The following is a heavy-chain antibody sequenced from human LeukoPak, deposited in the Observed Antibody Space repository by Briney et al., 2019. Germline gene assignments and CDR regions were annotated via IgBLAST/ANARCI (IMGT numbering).Heavy chain of an antibody. Sequence: PSETLSLTCAVYGGSFSGYYWSWLRQPPGKGLEWIGEISHSGSTNYNPSLKSRVTTSVDTPKNQFFLKLSSVTAADTAVYYCARGAARYYFDYWGQGTLVTVSS. CDR2: ISHSGST. V-gene: IGHV4-34*01. J-gene: IGHJ4*02. CDR3: ARGAARYYFDY. CDR1: GGSFSGYY.